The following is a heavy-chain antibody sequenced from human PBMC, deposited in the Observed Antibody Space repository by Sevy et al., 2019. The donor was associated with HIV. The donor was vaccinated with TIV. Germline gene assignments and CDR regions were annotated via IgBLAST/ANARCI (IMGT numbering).Heavy chain of an antibody. CDR1: GFTFSSYG. D-gene: IGHD2-15*01. V-gene: IGHV3-33*01. CDR2: IWYDGSNK. J-gene: IGHJ4*02. CDR3: GGGGGGGSGPEPFDY. Sequence: GGSLRLSCAASGFTFSSYGMHWVRQAPGKGLEWVAVIWYDGSNKYYADSVKGRFTISRDNSKNTLYLQMNSLRAEDTAGYYCGGGGGGGSGPEPFDYWGQGTLVTVSS.